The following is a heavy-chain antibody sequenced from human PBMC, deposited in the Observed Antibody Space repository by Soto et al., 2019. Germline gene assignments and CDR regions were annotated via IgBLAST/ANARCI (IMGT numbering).Heavy chain of an antibody. J-gene: IGHJ5*02. Sequence: QLQLQESGPRLVKPSETLSLTCTVSGGSIIISNYYWGWIRQPPGKGLEWIASISFGRSTFYNPSLKSRVTISVDTANNQCSLEVTSVTAADTAVYYCARRPSYYNSSAYHAWFDPWGQGAVVTVSS. V-gene: IGHV4-39*01. D-gene: IGHD3-22*01. CDR2: ISFGRST. CDR1: GGSIIISNYY. CDR3: ARRPSYYNSSAYHAWFDP.